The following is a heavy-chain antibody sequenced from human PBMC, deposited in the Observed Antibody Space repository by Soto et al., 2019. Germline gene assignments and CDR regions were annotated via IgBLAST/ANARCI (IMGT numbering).Heavy chain of an antibody. Sequence: SVKVSCKASGGTFSSYAISWVRQAPGQGLEWMGGIIPIFGTANYTQKFQGRVTITADESTSTAYMELSSLRSEDTAVYYCARGREVGYSSSWPLDYWGQGTLVTVSS. CDR2: IIPIFGTA. D-gene: IGHD6-13*01. CDR1: GGTFSSYA. V-gene: IGHV1-69*13. CDR3: ARGREVGYSSSWPLDY. J-gene: IGHJ4*02.